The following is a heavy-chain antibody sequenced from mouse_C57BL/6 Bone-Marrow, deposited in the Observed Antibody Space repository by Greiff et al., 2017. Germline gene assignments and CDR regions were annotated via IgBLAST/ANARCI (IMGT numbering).Heavy chain of an antibody. CDR3: TFGYYYGSSHYAMDY. J-gene: IGHJ4*01. D-gene: IGHD1-1*01. Sequence: VQLQQSGTVLARPGASVKMSCKTSGYTFTSYWMHWVKQRPGQGLEWIGAIYPGNSDTSYNQKFKGKAKLTAVTSASTAYMELSSLTNEDSAVYYCTFGYYYGSSHYAMDYWGQGTSVTVSS. CDR2: IYPGNSDT. V-gene: IGHV1-5*01. CDR1: GYTFTSYW.